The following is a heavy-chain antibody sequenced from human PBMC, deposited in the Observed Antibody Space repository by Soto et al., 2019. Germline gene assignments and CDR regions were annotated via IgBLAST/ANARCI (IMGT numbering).Heavy chain of an antibody. CDR2: TYYRSKWYN. CDR1: GDSVSSNSAA. J-gene: IGHJ6*02. V-gene: IGHV6-1*01. D-gene: IGHD1-1*01. CDR3: ARGLERVAHYYYGMDV. Sequence: SQTLSLTCAISGDSVSSNSAAWNWIRQSPSRGLEWLGRTYYRSKWYNDYAVSVKSRITINPDTSKNQFSLQVHSVTPEDTAVYYCARGLERVAHYYYGMDVWRQGTTVTVSS.